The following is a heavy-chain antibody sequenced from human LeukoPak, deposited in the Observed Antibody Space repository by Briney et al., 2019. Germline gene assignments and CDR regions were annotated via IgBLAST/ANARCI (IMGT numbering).Heavy chain of an antibody. Sequence: ASVKVSCKVSGYTLTELSMHWVRQAPGKGLEWMGGFDPEDGETIYAQKFQGRVTMTEDTSTDTAYMELSSLGSEDTAVYYCATAIAAWSLGDYWGQGTLVTVSS. CDR2: FDPEDGET. CDR3: ATAIAAWSLGDY. J-gene: IGHJ4*02. V-gene: IGHV1-24*01. CDR1: GYTLTELS. D-gene: IGHD6-13*01.